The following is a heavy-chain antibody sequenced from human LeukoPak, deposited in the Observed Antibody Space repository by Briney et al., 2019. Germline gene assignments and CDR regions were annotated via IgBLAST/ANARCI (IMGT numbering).Heavy chain of an antibody. J-gene: IGHJ6*03. Sequence: GGSLRLSCAASGFTFRSFAMNWVRQAPGKGLECVSAISGGGDFTKYADSVKGRFTISRDNSKSTLYLQMNSLRAEDTAVYYCAKSVFDSSGDPYMDVWGKGTTVTISS. V-gene: IGHV3-23*01. CDR3: AKSVFDSSGDPYMDV. CDR2: ISGGGDFT. D-gene: IGHD3-22*01. CDR1: GFTFRSFA.